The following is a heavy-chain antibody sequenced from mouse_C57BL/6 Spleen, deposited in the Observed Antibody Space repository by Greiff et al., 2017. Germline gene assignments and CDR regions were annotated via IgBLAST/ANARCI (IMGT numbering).Heavy chain of an antibody. CDR3: ARSGLGEFAY. CDR1: GYTFTSYW. V-gene: IGHV1-64*01. J-gene: IGHJ3*01. Sequence: QVQLQQPGAELVKPGASVKLSCKASGYTFTSYWMHWVKQRPGQGLEWIGMIHPNSGSTNYNEKFKSKATLTVDKSSSTAYMQLSSLTSEASAVYYGARSGLGEFAYWGQGTLVTVSA. D-gene: IGHD4-1*01. CDR2: IHPNSGST.